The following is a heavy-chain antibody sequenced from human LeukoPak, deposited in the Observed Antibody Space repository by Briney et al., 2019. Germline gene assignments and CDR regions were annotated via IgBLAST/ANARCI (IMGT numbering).Heavy chain of an antibody. D-gene: IGHD3-22*01. CDR1: GFTFDDYG. V-gene: IGHV3-20*04. J-gene: IGHJ4*02. CDR2: INWNGGST. Sequence: PGGSLRLSCAASGFTFDDYGMSWVRQAPGKGLEWVSGINWNGGSTGYADSVKGRFTISRDNAKNSLYLQMNSLRAEDTALYYCASGGYYDSSGYPISIDYWGQGTLVTVSS. CDR3: ASGGYYDSSGYPISIDY.